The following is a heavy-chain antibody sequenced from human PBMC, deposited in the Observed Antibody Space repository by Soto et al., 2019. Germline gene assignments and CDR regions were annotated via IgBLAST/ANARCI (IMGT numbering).Heavy chain of an antibody. D-gene: IGHD5-18*01. V-gene: IGHV1-69*01. J-gene: IGHJ4*02. CDR1: RDTFSSSA. Sequence: QVQLEQSGAEMKKPGSSVKVYCKASRDTFSSSAFSWVRRAPGQGLQWLGGFIPIFGTANYAPNFQGRVSITADESTGIVYMDLSSLRSVETAVYYCARSGSSYGPVFDLGQRALVSVSS. CDR2: FIPIFGTA. CDR3: ARSGSSYGPVFD.